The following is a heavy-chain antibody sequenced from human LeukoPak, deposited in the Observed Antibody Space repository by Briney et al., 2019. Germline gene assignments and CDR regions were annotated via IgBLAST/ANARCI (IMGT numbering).Heavy chain of an antibody. J-gene: IGHJ6*04. CDR3: ARASGGARTHYYCGMDV. V-gene: IGHV1-69*01. CDR2: IILILCTA. CDR1: LCIFSRYA. Sequence: SSVNVSRKASLCIFSRYAMSGVRQAAGQGLAGMGGIILILCTANYAQKFQGRVTITADESTSTAYMELSSLRSEDTAVYYCARASGGARTHYYCGMDVWGKGTTVTVSS. D-gene: IGHD2-15*01.